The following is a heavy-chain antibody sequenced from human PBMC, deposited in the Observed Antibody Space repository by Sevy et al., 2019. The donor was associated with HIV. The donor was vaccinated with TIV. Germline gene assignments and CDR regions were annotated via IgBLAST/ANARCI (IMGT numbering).Heavy chain of an antibody. V-gene: IGHV4-59*01. CDR2: IYYSGST. CDR3: ATSGTGTTYYYYGMDV. D-gene: IGHD1-7*01. J-gene: IGHJ6*02. Sequence: SETLSLTCTVSGGSISSYYWSWIRQPPGKGLEWIGYIYYSGSTNYNPSLKSRVTISVDTSKNQFSLKLSSVTAADTAVYYCATSGTGTTYYYYGMDVWGQGTTVTVSS. CDR1: GGSISSYY.